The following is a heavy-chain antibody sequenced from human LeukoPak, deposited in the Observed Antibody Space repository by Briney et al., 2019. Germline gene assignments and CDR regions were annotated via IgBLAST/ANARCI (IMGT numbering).Heavy chain of an antibody. J-gene: IGHJ3*02. CDR1: GGSISSYY. Sequence: PSETLSLTCTVSGGSISSYYWSWIRQPPGKGLEWIGYIYYSGSTNYNPSLKSRVTISVDTSQNQFSLKLSSVTAADTAVYYCARSSTSKTPDAFDIWGQGTMVTVSS. D-gene: IGHD2/OR15-2a*01. CDR2: IYYSGST. CDR3: ARSSTSKTPDAFDI. V-gene: IGHV4-59*08.